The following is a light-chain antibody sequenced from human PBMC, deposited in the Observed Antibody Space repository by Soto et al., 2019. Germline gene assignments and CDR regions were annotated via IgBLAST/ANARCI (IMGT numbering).Light chain of an antibody. V-gene: IGKV3-15*01. Sequence: EIVMTQSPATLSVSPGERSTLSCRASQSVSCNLAWYQQKPGQAPRLLIYGASTRATGIPARCSSSGSVTVVTLTIRILQAEYLPVYYSQQYNNWVPWTVGQWTKMEVK. CDR1: QSVSCN. CDR3: QQYNNWVPWT. J-gene: IGKJ1*01. CDR2: GAS.